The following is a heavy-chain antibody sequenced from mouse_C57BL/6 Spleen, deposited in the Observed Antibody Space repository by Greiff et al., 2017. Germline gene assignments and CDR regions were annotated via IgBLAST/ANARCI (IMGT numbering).Heavy chain of an antibody. Sequence: QVQLQQPGTELVKPGASVKLSCKASGYTFTSYWMHWVKQRPGQGLEWIGNINPSNGGTNYNEKFKSKATLTVDKSSSTAYMQLSSLTSEDSAVYYCARALITTVVATGYFDYWGQGTTLTVSS. CDR1: GYTFTSYW. J-gene: IGHJ2*01. CDR2: INPSNGGT. V-gene: IGHV1-53*01. CDR3: ARALITTVVATGYFDY. D-gene: IGHD1-1*01.